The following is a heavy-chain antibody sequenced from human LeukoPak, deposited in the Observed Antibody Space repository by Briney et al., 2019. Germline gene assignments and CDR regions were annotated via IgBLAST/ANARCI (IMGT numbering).Heavy chain of an antibody. J-gene: IGHJ5*02. V-gene: IGHV1-8*02. D-gene: IGHD3-22*01. Sequence: ASVKVSCKASGYTFTGYYMHWVRQAPGQGLEWMGWMNPNSGNTAYAQKFPGRVTMTRNTSISTAYMELSSLRSEDTAVYYCAREDYYDSGSFDPWGQGTLVTVSS. CDR2: MNPNSGNT. CDR1: GYTFTGYY. CDR3: AREDYYDSGSFDP.